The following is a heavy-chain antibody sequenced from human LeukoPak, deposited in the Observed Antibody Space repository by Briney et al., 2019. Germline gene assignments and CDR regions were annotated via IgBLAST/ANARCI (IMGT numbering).Heavy chain of an antibody. D-gene: IGHD2-15*01. CDR2: IYYSGST. CDR1: GGSISSYY. Sequence: SETLSLTCTVSGGSISSYYWSWIRQPPGKGLEWIGYIYYSGSTNYNPSLKSRVTISVDTSKNQFSLKLSSVTAADTAVYYCARNMGYCSGGSCYSRWFDPWGQGTLVTVSS. V-gene: IGHV4-59*01. J-gene: IGHJ5*02. CDR3: ARNMGYCSGGSCYSRWFDP.